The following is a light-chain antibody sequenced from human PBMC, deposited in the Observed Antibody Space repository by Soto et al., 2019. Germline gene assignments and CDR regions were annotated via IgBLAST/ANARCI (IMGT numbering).Light chain of an antibody. CDR1: QSVTTY. CDR3: QQRYNWPLN. Sequence: DIVLTQSPAALSSCSGETATLSCSASQSVTTYLAWYQQKPGQAPRLLIYDASNRATGIPARFSGSGSGTDFTLTMSSLEPEDFAVYYCQQRYNWPLNCGGGSK. CDR2: DAS. V-gene: IGKV3-11*01. J-gene: IGKJ4*01.